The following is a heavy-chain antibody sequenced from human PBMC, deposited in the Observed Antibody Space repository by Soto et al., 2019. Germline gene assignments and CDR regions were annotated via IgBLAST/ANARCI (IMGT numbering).Heavy chain of an antibody. J-gene: IGHJ4*02. Sequence: PSETLSLTCTVSGGSISSYYWSWIRQPPGKGLEWIGYIYYSGSTNYNPSLKSRVTISVDTSKNQFSLKLSSVTAADTAVYYCARMATTPGPFDYWGQGTLVTVSS. CDR2: IYYSGST. V-gene: IGHV4-59*01. CDR3: ARMATTPGPFDY. CDR1: GGSISSYY. D-gene: IGHD5-12*01.